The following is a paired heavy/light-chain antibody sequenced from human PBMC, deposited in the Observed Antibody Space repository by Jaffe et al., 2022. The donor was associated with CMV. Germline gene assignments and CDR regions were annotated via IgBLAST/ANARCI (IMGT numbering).Heavy chain of an antibody. V-gene: IGHV3-7*03. CDR2: INKDGSER. Sequence: EAQLVESGGGLVQPGGSLRLSCAASGFTLSNYWMGWVRQAPGKGLEWVANINKDGSERNYVDSVKGRFSISRDNAKNVLYLQMNSLRAEDTAVYYCARDCDFYEVDYWGQGTLVTVSA. D-gene: IGHD2-21*02. J-gene: IGHJ4*02. CDR3: ARDCDFYEVDY. CDR1: GFTLSNYW.
Light chain of an antibody. CDR1: SNDVGSYNY. V-gene: IGLV2-11*01. CDR3: CSFAGSYTLGL. Sequence: QSVLTQPRSVSGSPGQSVTISCTGTSNDVGSYNYVSWYQQHPGKAPKLMISDVSKRPSGVPDRFSGSKSGNTASLTISGLHGEDEAVYYCCSFAGSYTLGLFGGGTRLTVL. CDR2: DVS. J-gene: IGLJ3*02.